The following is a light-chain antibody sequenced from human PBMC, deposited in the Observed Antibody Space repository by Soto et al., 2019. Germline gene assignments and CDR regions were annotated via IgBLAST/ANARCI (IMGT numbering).Light chain of an antibody. V-gene: IGKV3-20*01. CDR3: QHYGLYVT. J-gene: IGKJ4*01. CDR2: GAS. Sequence: EIVMTQSLGTLSLSPGERATLSCRATQSVTNNQLTWYQQKPDQTPKVLIYGASTRGTGIPDRFSGSGSGTYFTLTISRLEPEDFAVYDCQHYGLYVTFGGGTKVEIK. CDR1: QSVTNNQ.